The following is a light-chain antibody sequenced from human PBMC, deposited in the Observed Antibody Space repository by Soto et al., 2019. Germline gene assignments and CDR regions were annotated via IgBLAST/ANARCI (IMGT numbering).Light chain of an antibody. V-gene: IGLV2-14*01. CDR1: SSDVGGYNY. Sequence: QSALTQPASVSGSPGQSITISCTGTSSDVGGYNYVSWYQQHPGKAPKLMIYEVSNRPSGDSNRFSGSKSGNTASLTISGLQAEDEADYYCSSYTSSSTNVVGTGTKLTVL. J-gene: IGLJ1*01. CDR3: SSYTSSSTNV. CDR2: EVS.